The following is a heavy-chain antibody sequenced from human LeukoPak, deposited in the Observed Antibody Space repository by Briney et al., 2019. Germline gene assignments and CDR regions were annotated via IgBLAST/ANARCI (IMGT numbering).Heavy chain of an antibody. CDR1: GFTFSSYW. CDR2: ISSSSSYI. J-gene: IGHJ3*02. D-gene: IGHD3-22*01. CDR3: ARGGYYDSRRDAFDI. Sequence: GGSLRLSCAASGFTFSSYWMSWVRQAPGKGLEWVSSISSSSSYIYYADSVKGRFTISRDNAKNSLYLQMNSLRAEDTAVYYCARGGYYDSRRDAFDIWGQGTMVTVSS. V-gene: IGHV3-21*01.